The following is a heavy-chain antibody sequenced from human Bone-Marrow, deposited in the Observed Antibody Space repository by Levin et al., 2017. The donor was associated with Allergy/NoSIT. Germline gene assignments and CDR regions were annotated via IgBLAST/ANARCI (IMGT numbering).Heavy chain of an antibody. D-gene: IGHD3-3*01. J-gene: IGHJ4*02. CDR1: GFTFDTYA. CDR2: IDGSGGST. CDR3: AKSRGRHDFWSGYYPPATVVDY. Sequence: GESLKISCAASGFTFDTYALNWVRQVPGKGLEWVSIIDGSGGSTHYADSVKGRFTLSRDNSKNTVYLQMSSLRVEDTAVYYCAKSRGRHDFWSGYYPPATVVDYWGQGTLVTVS. V-gene: IGHV3-23*01.